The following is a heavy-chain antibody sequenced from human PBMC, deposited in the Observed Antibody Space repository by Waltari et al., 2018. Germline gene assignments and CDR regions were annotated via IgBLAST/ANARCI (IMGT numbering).Heavy chain of an antibody. V-gene: IGHV4-59*08. CDR2: IYSSGST. J-gene: IGHJ4*02. CDR3: ARHVNYYFDY. Sequence: QVQLQESGPGLLKPSETLSLTCTVSGDSISSHYCSWIRQPPGKGLEWIGYIYSSGSTDYNPSPKTRVAISLDTSKNHFSLKLSSVTATDTAIYYCARHVNYYFDYWGQGMLVTVSS. CDR1: GDSISSHY.